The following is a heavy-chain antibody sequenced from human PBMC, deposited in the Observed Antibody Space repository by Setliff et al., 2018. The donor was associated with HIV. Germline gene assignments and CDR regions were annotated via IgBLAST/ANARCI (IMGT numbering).Heavy chain of an antibody. V-gene: IGHV4-39*07. CDR2: IYYSGST. Sequence: ETLSLTCTVSGGSISSSSYYWGWIRQPSGKGLEWIGSIYYSGSTYYNPSLKSRVTISVDTSKNQFSLKLSSVTAADTAVYYCARDDYGDYTVFDIWGQGTMVTVSS. CDR1: GGSISSSSYY. J-gene: IGHJ3*02. D-gene: IGHD4-17*01. CDR3: ARDDYGDYTVFDI.